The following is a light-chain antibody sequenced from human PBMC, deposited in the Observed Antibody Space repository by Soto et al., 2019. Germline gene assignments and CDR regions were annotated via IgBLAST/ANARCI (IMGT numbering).Light chain of an antibody. CDR1: QTISSW. CDR2: KAS. Sequence: DIQMTQSPSTLSGSVGDRVTITCRASQTISSWLAWYQQKPGKAXKLLVYKASTLKSGVPSRFSGSGSGTEFTLTISSLQPEDFANYYGQQSYSTPPFTFGPGTKVDIK. J-gene: IGKJ3*01. V-gene: IGKV1-5*03. CDR3: QQSYSTPPFT.